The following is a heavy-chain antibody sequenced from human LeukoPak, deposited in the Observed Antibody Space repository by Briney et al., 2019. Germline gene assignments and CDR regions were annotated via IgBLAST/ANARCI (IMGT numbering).Heavy chain of an antibody. CDR2: IYYSGST. Sequence: SQTLSLTCTVSGGSISSGGYYWSWIRQHPGKGLEGIGYIYYSGSTYYNPSLKSRVTISVDTSKNQFSLKLSSVTAADTAVYYCARDSLPLVASGSYLPGRCYYYGMDVWGQGTTVTVSS. D-gene: IGHD1-26*01. V-gene: IGHV4-31*03. J-gene: IGHJ6*02. CDR1: GGSISSGGYY. CDR3: ARDSLPLVASGSYLPGRCYYYGMDV.